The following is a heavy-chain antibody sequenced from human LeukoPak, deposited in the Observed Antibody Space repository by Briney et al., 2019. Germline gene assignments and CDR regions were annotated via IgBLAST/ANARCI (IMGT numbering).Heavy chain of an antibody. V-gene: IGHV4-31*03. Sequence: SQTLSLTCTVSGVSISSGGYYWRWIRQHPGTGLEWIGYISYSGCSYYNPSLKSRLSISLDTSKNQFSLSLSSVTAADTAVFYCARASVAGMQNAFDLWGQGTMVTVSS. CDR3: ARASVAGMQNAFDL. CDR1: GVSISSGGYY. D-gene: IGHD6-19*01. J-gene: IGHJ3*01. CDR2: ISYSGCS.